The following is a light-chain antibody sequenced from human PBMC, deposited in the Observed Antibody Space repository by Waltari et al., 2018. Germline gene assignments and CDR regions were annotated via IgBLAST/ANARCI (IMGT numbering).Light chain of an antibody. Sequence: DIVMTQSPDSLAVSPGERATINCKSSQSLLYSSNNRNDVAWYQQKPSQPPKLLIYWASTRESVVPDRFSGSGSGTDFNLTISSLQAEDVAVYYCQQYYTTPLTFGGGTKVEIK. CDR1: QSLLYSSNNRND. V-gene: IGKV4-1*01. CDR2: WAS. J-gene: IGKJ4*01. CDR3: QQYYTTPLT.